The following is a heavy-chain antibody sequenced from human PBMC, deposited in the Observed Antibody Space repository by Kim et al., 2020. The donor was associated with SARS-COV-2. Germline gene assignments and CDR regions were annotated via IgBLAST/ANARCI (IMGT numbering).Heavy chain of an antibody. CDR1: GGSISSSNW. CDR3: ARVAADRTIVVVPAANNWFDP. V-gene: IGHV4-4*02. J-gene: IGHJ5*02. CDR2: IYHSGST. Sequence: SETLSLTCAVSGGSISSSNWWSWVRQPPGKGLEWIGEIYHSGSTNYNPSLKSRVTISVDKSKNQFSLKLSSVTAADTAVYYCARVAADRTIVVVPAANNWFDPWGQGTLVTVSS. D-gene: IGHD2-2*01.